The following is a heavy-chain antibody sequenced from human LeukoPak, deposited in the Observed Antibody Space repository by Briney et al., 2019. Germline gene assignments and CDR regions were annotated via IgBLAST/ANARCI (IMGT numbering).Heavy chain of an antibody. CDR1: GGSISSYY. CDR3: ARDYTPRYYGSGSYQDYNWFDP. J-gene: IGHJ5*02. Sequence: SETLSLTCTVSGGSISSYYWSWIRRPAGKGLEWIGRIYTSGSTNYNPSLKSRVTMSVDTSKNQFSLKLSSVTAADTAVYYCARDYTPRYYGSGSYQDYNWFDPWGQGTLVSVSS. V-gene: IGHV4-4*07. CDR2: IYTSGST. D-gene: IGHD3-10*01.